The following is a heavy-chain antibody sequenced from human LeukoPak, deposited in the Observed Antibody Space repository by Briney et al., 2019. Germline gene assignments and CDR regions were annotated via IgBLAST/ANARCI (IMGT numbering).Heavy chain of an antibody. V-gene: IGHV4-59*12. Sequence: KASETLSLTCTVSGGSISSYYWSWIRQPPGKGLEWIGYIYYSGSTNYNPSLKSRVTISVDTSKNQFSLKLSSVTAADTAVYYCARDLGGSSNGPSRMDVWGQGTTVIVSS. CDR1: GGSISSYY. D-gene: IGHD6-6*01. CDR3: ARDLGGSSNGPSRMDV. J-gene: IGHJ6*02. CDR2: IYYSGST.